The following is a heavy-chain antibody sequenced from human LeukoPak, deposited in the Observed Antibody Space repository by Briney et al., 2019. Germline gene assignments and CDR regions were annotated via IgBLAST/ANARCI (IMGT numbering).Heavy chain of an antibody. CDR2: IYTSGST. D-gene: IGHD2-15*01. V-gene: IGHV4-61*02. CDR3: ARNGVSPMGVVGPFDY. Sequence: SQTLSLTCTVSGGSISGGSYYWSWIRQPAGKGLEWIGRIYTSGSTNYNPSLKSRVTISVDTSKNQFSLKLSSVTAADTAVYYCARNGVSPMGVVGPFDYWGQGTLVTVSS. CDR1: GGSISGGSYY. J-gene: IGHJ4*02.